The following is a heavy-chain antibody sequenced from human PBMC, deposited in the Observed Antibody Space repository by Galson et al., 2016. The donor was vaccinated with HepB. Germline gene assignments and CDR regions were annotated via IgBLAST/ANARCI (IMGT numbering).Heavy chain of an antibody. J-gene: IGHJ1*01. CDR3: AQGGYAGRHFFHH. D-gene: IGHD2-2*01. V-gene: IGHV2-5*02. CDR1: GFSLTTSRLG. CDR2: IYSDEGK. Sequence: PALVKPTQTLTLTCTFSGFSLTTSRLGVGWIRQPPGEALEWLAFIYSDEGKRYSPSLKTRLTITKNTSKTQVVLTLTDLDPMDTSTYFCAQGGYAGRHFFHHWGQGIPVIVSS.